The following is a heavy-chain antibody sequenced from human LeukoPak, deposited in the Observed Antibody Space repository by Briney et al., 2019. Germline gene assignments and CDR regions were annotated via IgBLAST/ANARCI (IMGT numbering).Heavy chain of an antibody. CDR1: GGSFSGYY. J-gene: IGHJ5*02. V-gene: IGHV4-34*01. CDR3: ARSGGCSSTSCYQYNWFDP. Sequence: PSETLSLTCAVYGGSFSGYYWSWIRQPPGKGLEWIGEINHSGSTNYNPSLKSRVTISVDTSKNQFSLKLSSVTAADTAVYYCARSGGCSSTSCYQYNWFDPWGQGTLVTASS. D-gene: IGHD2-2*01. CDR2: INHSGST.